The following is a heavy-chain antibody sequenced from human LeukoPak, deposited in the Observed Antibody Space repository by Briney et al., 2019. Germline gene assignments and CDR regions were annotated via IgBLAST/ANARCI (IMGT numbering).Heavy chain of an antibody. J-gene: IGHJ4*02. CDR1: GITLSNYG. CDR2: ISDSGGRT. D-gene: IGHD3-10*01. Sequence: GGSLRLSCAVSGITLSNYGMSWVRQAPGKGLEWVAGISDSGGRTNYADSVKGRFTISRDNPKKTLYLQMNSLRAEDTAVYFCAKRGVVIRVVLVGFHKEAYYFASWGQGALVTVS. CDR3: AKRGVVIRVVLVGFHKEAYYFAS. V-gene: IGHV3-23*01.